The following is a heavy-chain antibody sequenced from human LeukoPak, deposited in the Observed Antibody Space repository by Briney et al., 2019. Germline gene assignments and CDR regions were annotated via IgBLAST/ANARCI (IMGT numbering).Heavy chain of an antibody. J-gene: IGHJ4*02. CDR1: GFTFSSYG. D-gene: IGHD5-18*01. CDR2: ISYDGSNK. CDR3: ATSGYSYRGFSY. V-gene: IGHV3-30*03. Sequence: GGSLRLSCAASGFTFSSYGMHWVRQAPGKGLEWVAVISYDGSNKYYADSVKGRFTISRDNSKNTLYLQMNSLRAEDTAVYYCATSGYSYRGFSYWGQGTLVTVSS.